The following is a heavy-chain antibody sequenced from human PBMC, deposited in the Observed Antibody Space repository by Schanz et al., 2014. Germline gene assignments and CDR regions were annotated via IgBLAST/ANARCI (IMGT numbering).Heavy chain of an antibody. V-gene: IGHV3-21*04. CDR1: GFTFSSYT. Sequence: EVQLVESGGGLVKPGDSLRLSCAASGFTFSSYTMKWVRQAPGKGLEWVSTVYMSAASTRYADSVKGRFIISRDSSKNTLFLQMNSLRPEDTALYFCARDEGRDGYNLAFDVWGQGTLVTVS. J-gene: IGHJ3*01. CDR3: ARDEGRDGYNLAFDV. CDR2: VYMSAAST. D-gene: IGHD5-12*01.